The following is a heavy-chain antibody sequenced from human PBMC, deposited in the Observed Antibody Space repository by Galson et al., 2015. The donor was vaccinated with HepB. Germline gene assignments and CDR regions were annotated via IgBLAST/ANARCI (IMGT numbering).Heavy chain of an antibody. J-gene: IGHJ4*02. V-gene: IGHV3-23*01. D-gene: IGHD2-15*01. CDR1: GFSFTRYA. CDR3: AKDGIMVANNPYHFHY. Sequence: SLRLSCAASGFSFTRYAMTWVRQAPGKGLEWVSSITSSGGQSYYTASGKGRFTVSRDNSKNTLLPQLNSLRAEDTAMYFCAKDGIMVANNPYHFHYWGQGTLVTVSS. CDR2: ITSSGGQS.